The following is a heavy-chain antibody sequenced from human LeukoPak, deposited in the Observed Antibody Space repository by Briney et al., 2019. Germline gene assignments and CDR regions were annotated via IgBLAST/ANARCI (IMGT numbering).Heavy chain of an antibody. CDR3: ARHSSGWIYYFDY. CDR1: GGSISSSDYY. Sequence: PSETLSLTCTVSGGSISSSDYYWGWIRQPPGKGLGWIGSIYYSGSTHYNPSLKSRVTISVDTSKNQFSLKLNSVTAADTALYYCARHSSGWIYYFDYWGRGTLVTVSS. V-gene: IGHV4-39*01. CDR2: IYYSGST. D-gene: IGHD6-19*01. J-gene: IGHJ4*02.